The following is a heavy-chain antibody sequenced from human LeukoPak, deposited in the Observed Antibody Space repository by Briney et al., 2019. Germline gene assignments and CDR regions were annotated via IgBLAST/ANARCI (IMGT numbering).Heavy chain of an antibody. CDR3: ARLSSGSSSWYDIDY. CDR2: IYYSGST. CDR1: GGSISYYY. V-gene: IGHV4-59*08. D-gene: IGHD6-13*01. Sequence: SETLSLTCSVSGGSISYYYWSWIRQPPGKGLEWIGYIYYSGSTNYNPSLKSRVTISVDTSKNQFSLKLSSVTAADTAVYYCARLSSGSSSWYDIDYWGQGTLVTVSS. J-gene: IGHJ4*02.